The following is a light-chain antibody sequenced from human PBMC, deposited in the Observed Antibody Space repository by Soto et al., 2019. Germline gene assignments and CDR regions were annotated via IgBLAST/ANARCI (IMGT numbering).Light chain of an antibody. V-gene: IGKV1-5*03. CDR2: KAS. CDR3: QQYESYSPLT. Sequence: DIQMTQSPSTLSGSVGYRFTITCRASQTISSWLAWYQQKPGKAPKLLIYKASTLKSGVPSRFSGSGSGTEFTLTISSLQPDDFATYYCQQYESYSPLTFGGGTTGDIK. J-gene: IGKJ4*01. CDR1: QTISSW.